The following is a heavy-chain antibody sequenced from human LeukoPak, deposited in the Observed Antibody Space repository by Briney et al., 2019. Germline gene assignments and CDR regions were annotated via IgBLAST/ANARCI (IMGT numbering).Heavy chain of an antibody. D-gene: IGHD3-3*01. V-gene: IGHV4-4*07. CDR3: ARGDDFWSGYFDY. CDR1: VGSISIYY. CDR2: IYTSGST. Sequence: SETLSLTCTVSVGSISIYYWSWIRQPAGKGLEWIGRIYTSGSTNYNPSLKSRATISVDTSKNKFSLKLSSVTAADTAVYYCARGDDFWSGYFDYWGQGTLVTVSS. J-gene: IGHJ4*02.